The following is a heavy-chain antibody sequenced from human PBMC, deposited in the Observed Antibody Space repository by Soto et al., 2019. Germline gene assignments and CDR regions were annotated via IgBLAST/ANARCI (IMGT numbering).Heavy chain of an antibody. CDR2: MEPSSGKT. CDR1: GYSFTSLD. CDR3: ARGVTAGVDY. Sequence: GASVKVSCKASGYSFTSLDIKWVRQTAGQGLEWMGWMEPSSGKTGYAQKFHDRVTMTSDTSINTAYMELTTLTSDDTAFYYCARGVTAGVDYWGQGTLVTVYS. D-gene: IGHD1-26*01. J-gene: IGHJ4*02. V-gene: IGHV1-8*01.